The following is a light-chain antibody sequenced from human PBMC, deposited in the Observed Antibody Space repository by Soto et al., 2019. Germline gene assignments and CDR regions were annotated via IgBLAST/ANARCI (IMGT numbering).Light chain of an antibody. J-gene: IGKJ4*01. CDR2: GAS. V-gene: IGKV3-20*01. Sequence: EIVLTQSPGTLSLSPGERATLSCRASQGVDSSYLAWYQQKSGQAPRLLIFGASSRATGIPDRFSGSGSGTDFTLTISRLEPEDFAVYYCQQYGSSPLTFGGGTKVEIK. CDR3: QQYGSSPLT. CDR1: QGVDSSY.